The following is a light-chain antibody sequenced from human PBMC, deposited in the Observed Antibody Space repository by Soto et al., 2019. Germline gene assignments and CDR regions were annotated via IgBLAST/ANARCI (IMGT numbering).Light chain of an antibody. CDR1: QSVSSN. V-gene: IGKV3-15*01. Sequence: EIVMTQSPATLSVSPGERATLSCRASQSVSSNLAWYQQKPGQAPRLLIYGASTRATGVPARFSGSGSESDFTLTISSLEPEDFAVYYCQQRSYPITFGQGTRREIK. CDR2: GAS. J-gene: IGKJ5*01. CDR3: QQRSYPIT.